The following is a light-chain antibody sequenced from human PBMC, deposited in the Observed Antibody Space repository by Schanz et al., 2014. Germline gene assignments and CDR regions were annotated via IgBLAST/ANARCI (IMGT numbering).Light chain of an antibody. J-gene: IGKJ4*01. V-gene: IGKV3D-15*01. CDR1: QSVSSIH. CDR3: QQYNNWPPLT. CDR2: AAS. Sequence: EIVLTQFPDTLSLSPGEGATLSCRASQSVSSIHLAWYQQKPGQAPRLLIYAASRRATGIPDRVSGSGSGTEFTLTISSLQSEDFAVYYCQQYNNWPPLTFGGGTKVVIK.